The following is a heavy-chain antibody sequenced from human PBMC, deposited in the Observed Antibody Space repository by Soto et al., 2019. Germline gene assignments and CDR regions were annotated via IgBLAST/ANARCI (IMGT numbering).Heavy chain of an antibody. V-gene: IGHV3-23*01. CDR1: GFTFSSYA. CDR2: ISGSGGST. CDR3: AKDYYDSSGYILFDY. D-gene: IGHD3-22*01. Sequence: QPGGSLRLSCAASGFTFSSYAMSWVRQAPGKGLEWVSAISGSGGSTYYADSVKGRFTISGDNSKNTLYLQMNSLRAEDTAVYYCAKDYYDSSGYILFDYWGQGTLVTVSS. J-gene: IGHJ4*02.